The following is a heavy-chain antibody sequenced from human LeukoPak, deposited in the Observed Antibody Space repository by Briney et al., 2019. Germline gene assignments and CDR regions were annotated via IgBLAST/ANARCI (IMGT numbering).Heavy chain of an antibody. CDR1: GGSISSYY. D-gene: IGHD3-9*01. CDR3: ARVGVGDIHLDY. V-gene: IGHV4-30-4*08. Sequence: SETLSLTCTVSGGSISSYYWSWIRQPPGKGLEWIGYIYYSGSTYCNPSLKSRVTISIDTSKSQFSLKLSSVTAADTAVYHCARVGVGDIHLDYWGQGTLVTVSS. CDR2: IYYSGST. J-gene: IGHJ4*02.